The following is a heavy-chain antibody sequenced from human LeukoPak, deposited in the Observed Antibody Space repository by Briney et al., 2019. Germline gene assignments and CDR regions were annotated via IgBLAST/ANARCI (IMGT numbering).Heavy chain of an antibody. CDR3: ARDKYYYDSSGGGYYFGY. J-gene: IGHJ4*02. Sequence: GGSLRLSCAASGFTFSSYGMHWVRQAPGKGLEWVAVISYDGSNKYYADSVKGRFTISRDNSKNTLYLQMNSLRAEDTAVYYCARDKYYYDSSGGGYYFGYWGQGTLVTVSS. V-gene: IGHV3-33*05. D-gene: IGHD3-22*01. CDR1: GFTFSSYG. CDR2: ISYDGSNK.